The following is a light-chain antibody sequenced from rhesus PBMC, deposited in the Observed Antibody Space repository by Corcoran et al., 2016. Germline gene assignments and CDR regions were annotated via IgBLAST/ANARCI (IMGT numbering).Light chain of an antibody. CDR3: SSYAGSNTYI. Sequence: QAALTQPPSVSGSPGQSVTISCIGISSDIGGYNYVSWYQQHPGKAPKLMIYDVSQRPSGVSDRFSGAKSGNTASLTISGLQDEDEADYYCSSYAGSNTYIFGAGTRLTVL. J-gene: IGLJ1*01. CDR2: DVS. V-gene: IGLV2-23*01. CDR1: SSDIGGYNY.